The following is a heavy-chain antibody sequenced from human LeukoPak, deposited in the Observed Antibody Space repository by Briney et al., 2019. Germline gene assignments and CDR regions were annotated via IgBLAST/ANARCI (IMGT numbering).Heavy chain of an antibody. V-gene: IGHV1-69*13. CDR3: ARGYGGAMLNYFDY. J-gene: IGHJ4*02. D-gene: IGHD3-16*01. CDR2: IIPIFGTA. Sequence: SVTVSCKASGGTFSSYAISWVRQAPGQGLEWMGGIIPIFGTANYAQKFQGRVTITADESTSTAYMELSSLRSEDTAVYYCARGYGGAMLNYFDYWGQGTLVTVSS. CDR1: GGTFSSYA.